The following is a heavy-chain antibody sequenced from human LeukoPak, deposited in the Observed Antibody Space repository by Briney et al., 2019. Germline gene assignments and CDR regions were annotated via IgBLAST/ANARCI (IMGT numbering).Heavy chain of an antibody. CDR1: GGSISSYY. V-gene: IGHV4-59*01. D-gene: IGHD6-13*01. J-gene: IGHJ4*02. CDR2: IYYSGST. CDR3: ARDFHSAGFDY. Sequence: PSETLSLTCTVPGGSISSYYWSWIRQPPGKGLEWIGYIYYSGSTNYNPSLKSRVTISVDTSKNQFSLKLSSVTAADTAVYYCARDFHSAGFDYWGQGTLVTVSS.